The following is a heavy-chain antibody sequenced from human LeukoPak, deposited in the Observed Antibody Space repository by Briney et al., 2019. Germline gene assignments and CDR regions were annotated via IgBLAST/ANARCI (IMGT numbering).Heavy chain of an antibody. V-gene: IGHV4-59*01. J-gene: IGHJ4*02. CDR3: ARVSGDY. Sequence: SETLSLTCTVSGGSICSYYWSWIRQPPGKGLEWIGYIYYSGSTNYNPSLKSRVTISVDTSKNQFSLKLSSVTAADTAVYHCARVSGDYWGQGTLVTVSS. D-gene: IGHD5/OR15-5a*01. CDR1: GGSICSYY. CDR2: IYYSGST.